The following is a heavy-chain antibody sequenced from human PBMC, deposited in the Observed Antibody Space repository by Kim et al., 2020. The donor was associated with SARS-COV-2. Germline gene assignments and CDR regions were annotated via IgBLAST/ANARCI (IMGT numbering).Heavy chain of an antibody. CDR1: GFIFRGYA. CDR3: AKAKGEVRGSLDG. CDR2: ISYDGSKK. V-gene: IGHV3-30*18. D-gene: IGHD3-16*01. J-gene: IGHJ4*02. Sequence: GGSLRLSCAASGFIFRGYAMHWVRQAPGKGLEWVTLISYDGSKKYYADSVKGRFTISRDNSENTVSLQMNSLRAEDTAVYYCAKAKGEVRGSLDGWGQGTLVTVSS.